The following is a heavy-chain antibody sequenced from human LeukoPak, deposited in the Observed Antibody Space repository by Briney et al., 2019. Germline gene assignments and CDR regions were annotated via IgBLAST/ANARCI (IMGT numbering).Heavy chain of an antibody. CDR2: IHDSGST. Sequence: PSETLSLTCTVSGGSISSSSYYWGGIRQPPGKGLEWIGTIHDSGSTYYNPSLKSRVTISVDTSKNQFSLKLRSVTAADTAVYYCARQWPTAFDYWGQGTLVTVSS. CDR3: ARQWPTAFDY. J-gene: IGHJ4*02. D-gene: IGHD1-26*01. V-gene: IGHV4-39*01. CDR1: GGSISSSSYY.